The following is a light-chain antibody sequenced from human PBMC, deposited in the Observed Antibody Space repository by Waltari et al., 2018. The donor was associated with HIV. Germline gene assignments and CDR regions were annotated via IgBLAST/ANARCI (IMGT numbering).Light chain of an antibody. CDR2: QAS. J-gene: IGKJ1*01. CDR1: QNIKRW. V-gene: IGKV1-5*03. CDR3: QQYNSYPWT. Sequence: DTQMTQSPSTLSAAVGDPLTITCRASQNIKRWLAWYRQKVGQAPKLLVYQASILQTGVPSRISGTGSGTEFSLTITSLQPDDVATYYCQQYNSYPWTFGQGTKVDIK.